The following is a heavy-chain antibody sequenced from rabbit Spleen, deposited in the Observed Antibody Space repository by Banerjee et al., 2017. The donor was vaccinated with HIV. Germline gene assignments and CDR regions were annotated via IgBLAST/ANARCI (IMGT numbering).Heavy chain of an antibody. D-gene: IGHD6-1*01. J-gene: IGHJ3*01. CDR3: ARDIYDGVVYAARLDL. Sequence: QQQLEESGGGLVKPGGTLTLTCTASGFSFSSGYDMCWVRQAPGKGLEWIACLYAGSSGSTYYASWAKGRFTISKTSSTTVTLQMTSLTAADTATYFCARDIYDGVVYAARLDLWGQGTLVTVS. V-gene: IGHV1S45*01. CDR1: GFSFSSGYD. CDR2: LYAGSSGST.